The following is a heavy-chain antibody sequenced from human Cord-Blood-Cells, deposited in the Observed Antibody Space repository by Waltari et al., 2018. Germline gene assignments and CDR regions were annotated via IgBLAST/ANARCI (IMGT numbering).Heavy chain of an antibody. CDR2: ISYDGSNK. CDR3: AKALIEYSSSSFDY. J-gene: IGHJ4*02. Sequence: QVQLVESGGGVVQPGRSLRLSCAASGFTFSSYGLHWVRQAPGKGLEWVAVISYDGSNKYYADSVKGRFTISRDNSKNTLYLQMNSLRAEDTAVYYCAKALIEYSSSSFDYWGQGTLVTVSS. V-gene: IGHV3-30*18. D-gene: IGHD6-6*01. CDR1: GFTFSSYG.